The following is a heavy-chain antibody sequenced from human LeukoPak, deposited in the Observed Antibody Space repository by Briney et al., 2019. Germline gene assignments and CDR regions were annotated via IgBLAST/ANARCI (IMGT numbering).Heavy chain of an antibody. J-gene: IGHJ4*02. D-gene: IGHD3-22*01. CDR2: ISSSSSYI. CDR1: GFTFSSYS. V-gene: IGHV3-21*01. Sequence: KPGGSLRLSCAASGFTFSSYSMNWVRQAPGKGLEWVSSISSSSSYIYYADSVKGRFTISRDNAKNLRYLQMTSLRAEDTAVYYCASGDYYESSGYRYWGQGTLVTVSS. CDR3: ASGDYYESSGYRY.